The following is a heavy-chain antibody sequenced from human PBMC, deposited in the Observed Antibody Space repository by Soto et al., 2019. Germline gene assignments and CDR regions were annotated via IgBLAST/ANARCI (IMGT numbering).Heavy chain of an antibody. J-gene: IGHJ5*02. V-gene: IGHV3-11*06. CDR2: ISPGSRYP. D-gene: IGHD2-15*01. CDR1: GFTFGDSY. CDR3: VRGGGGGLFDP. Sequence: TGGPLRLSCAGSGFTFGDSYMSWIRQAPGKGLEWFSYISPGSRYPAYADSVKGRFTISRDNAKRSLYLQMMSLTAEDTAIYYCVRGGGGGLFDPWGQGTMVTVSS.